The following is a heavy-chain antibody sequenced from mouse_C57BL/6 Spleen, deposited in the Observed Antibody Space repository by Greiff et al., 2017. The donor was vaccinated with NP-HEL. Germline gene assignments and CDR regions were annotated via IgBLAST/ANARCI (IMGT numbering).Heavy chain of an antibody. J-gene: IGHJ2*01. Sequence: QVQLQQPGAELVRPGTSVKLSCKASGYTFTSYWMHWVKQRPGQGLEWIGVIDPSDSYTNYNQKFKGKATLTVDPSSSTAYMQLSSLTSEDSAVYYCASSITTVVAFDYWGQGTTLTVSS. CDR1: GYTFTSYW. CDR2: IDPSDSYT. D-gene: IGHD1-1*01. V-gene: IGHV1-59*01. CDR3: ASSITTVVAFDY.